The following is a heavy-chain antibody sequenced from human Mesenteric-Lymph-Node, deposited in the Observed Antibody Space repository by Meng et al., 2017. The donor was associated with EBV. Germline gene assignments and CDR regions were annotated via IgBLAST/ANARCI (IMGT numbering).Heavy chain of an antibody. Sequence: VQLSGSWPGLVKPSHTLSLTCPVSGGSIISGGFYWSLIRQPPGKGLEWIGYTYYSGDTYYNPSLKSRVTISVDTSKNQFALKLSSVTAADTAVYYCVGGVAADGSVDYWGQGTLVTVSS. J-gene: IGHJ4*02. CDR2: TYYSGDT. CDR3: VGGVAADGSVDY. V-gene: IGHV4-30-4*01. CDR1: GGSIISGGFY. D-gene: IGHD6-13*01.